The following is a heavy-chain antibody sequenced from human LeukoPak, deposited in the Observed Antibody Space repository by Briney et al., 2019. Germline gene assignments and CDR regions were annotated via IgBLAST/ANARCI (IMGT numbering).Heavy chain of an antibody. CDR1: GYSFTSYW. CDR3: TRGQSLGFGGKDTFDI. D-gene: IGHD2-15*01. V-gene: IGHV5-51*01. J-gene: IGHJ3*02. Sequence: GESLKISCKGSGYSFTSYWIAWVRQMPGKGLEWMGLIFTGDSDTRYGPSLQGQVTISVDKSISTAYLQWSSLKASDTAIYYCTRGQSLGFGGKDTFDIWGQGTMVTVSS. CDR2: IFTGDSDT.